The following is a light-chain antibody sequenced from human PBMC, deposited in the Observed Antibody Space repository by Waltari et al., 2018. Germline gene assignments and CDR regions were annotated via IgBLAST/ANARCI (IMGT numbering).Light chain of an antibody. CDR2: DAS. Sequence: ETVLTQSPATLSLSPGERATLSCRASEDVSIYLAWYQQKPGQAPRILIYDASNRSTGIPTRFSGSGSGTDFTLTISSLEPEDFALYYCQQRRNWPPLTFGGGTKVE. J-gene: IGKJ4*01. V-gene: IGKV3-11*01. CDR3: QQRRNWPPLT. CDR1: EDVSIY.